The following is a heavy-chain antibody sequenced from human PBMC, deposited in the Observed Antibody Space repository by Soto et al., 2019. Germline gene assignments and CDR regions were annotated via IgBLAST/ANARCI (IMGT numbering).Heavy chain of an antibody. D-gene: IGHD6-19*01. CDR2: INPSGGST. CDR3: ARGIAVAGTRFLGWFDP. J-gene: IGHJ5*02. V-gene: IGHV1-46*03. CDR1: GYTFTSHY. Sequence: GASVKVSCKASGYTFTSHYMHWVRQALGQGLEWMGIINPSGGSTSYAQKFQGRVTMTRDTSTSTVYMELSSLRSEDTAVYYCARGIAVAGTRFLGWFDPWGQGTLVTVSS.